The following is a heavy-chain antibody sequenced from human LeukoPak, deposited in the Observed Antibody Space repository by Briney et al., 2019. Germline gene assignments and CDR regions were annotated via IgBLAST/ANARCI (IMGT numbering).Heavy chain of an antibody. D-gene: IGHD3-3*01. CDR2: VSPYNGIT. Sequence: ASVKVSCKASGYTFTSYGISWVRQAPGQGLEWMGWVSPYNGITNYAQKLQGRVTMTEDTSTDTAYMELSSLRSEDTAVYYCATGRDFWSGFDYWGQGTLVTVSS. J-gene: IGHJ4*02. CDR1: GYTFTSYG. CDR3: ATGRDFWSGFDY. V-gene: IGHV1-18*01.